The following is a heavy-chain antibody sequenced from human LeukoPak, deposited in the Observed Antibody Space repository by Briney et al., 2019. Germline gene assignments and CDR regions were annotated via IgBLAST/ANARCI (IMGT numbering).Heavy chain of an antibody. V-gene: IGHV4-39*07. D-gene: IGHD6-19*01. J-gene: IGHJ4*02. CDR1: GGSIRSSYYY. CDR3: ARTYSKWLVHDY. CDR2: IYDSGST. Sequence: SETLSLTCTVSGGSIRSSYYYWGWIRQPPGKGLEWIGSIYDSGSTYYNPSLKSRVTISVDTSKNQFSLKLSSVTAADTAVYYCARTYSKWLVHDYWGQGTLVTVSS.